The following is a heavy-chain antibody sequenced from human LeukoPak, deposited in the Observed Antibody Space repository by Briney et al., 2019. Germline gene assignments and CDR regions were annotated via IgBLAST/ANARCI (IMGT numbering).Heavy chain of an antibody. J-gene: IGHJ6*02. CDR3: ARGLVGYYAMDV. D-gene: IGHD3-10*01. CDR1: EFTFRSYE. Sequence: GGSLRLSCAASEFTFRSYEMNWVRQAPGKGLEWISYISNSDTTIDYADSVKGRFTISRDNAKNSLYLQMNSLRVEDTAVYYCARGLVGYYAMDVWGQGTTVTVSS. CDR2: ISNSDTTI. V-gene: IGHV3-48*03.